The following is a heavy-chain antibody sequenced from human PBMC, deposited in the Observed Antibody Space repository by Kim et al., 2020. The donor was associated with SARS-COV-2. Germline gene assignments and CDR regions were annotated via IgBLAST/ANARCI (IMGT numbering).Heavy chain of an antibody. V-gene: IGHV4-39*01. CDR1: GGSISSSSYY. J-gene: IGHJ6*02. Sequence: SETLSLTCTVSGGSISSSSYYWGWIRQPPGKGLEWIGSIYYSGSTYYNPSLKSRVTISVDTSKNQFSLKLSSVTAADTAVYYCALQRWGIVVVPAAIRGYYYYGMDVWGQGTTVTVSS. CDR3: ALQRWGIVVVPAAIRGYYYYGMDV. D-gene: IGHD2-2*02. CDR2: IYYSGST.